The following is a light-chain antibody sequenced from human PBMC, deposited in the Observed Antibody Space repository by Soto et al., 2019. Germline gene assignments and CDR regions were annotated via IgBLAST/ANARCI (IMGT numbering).Light chain of an antibody. CDR1: QDISDY. J-gene: IGKJ4*01. V-gene: IGKV1-9*01. CDR2: AAS. Sequence: IEMTQSPSFLSASVGDRVTITCRASQDISDYLAWYQQRPGKAPKLLIYAASTLQSGVPSRFSGSGSGTEFTLTISSLQPEDFATYSCQQLNSYPLTFCGGTMVDVK. CDR3: QQLNSYPLT.